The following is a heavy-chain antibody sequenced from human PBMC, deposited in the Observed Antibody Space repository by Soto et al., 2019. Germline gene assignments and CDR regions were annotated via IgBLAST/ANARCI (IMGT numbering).Heavy chain of an antibody. Sequence: PGESLKISCITSGYSFNTYWIAWVRQMPGKGLEWLGTIYPADSDTRYNPSFQGHVTISADKSTTTVFLQWSSLKASDTAVYYCARLPNNLDVWGQGTMVTVSS. CDR2: IYPADSDT. D-gene: IGHD2-8*01. V-gene: IGHV5-51*01. CDR1: GYSFNTYW. J-gene: IGHJ3*01. CDR3: ARLPNNLDV.